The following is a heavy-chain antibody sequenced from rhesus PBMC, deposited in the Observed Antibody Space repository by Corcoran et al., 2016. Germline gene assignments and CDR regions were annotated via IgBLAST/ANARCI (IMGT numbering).Heavy chain of an antibody. D-gene: IGHD1-44*02. J-gene: IGHJ4*01. CDR3: ARKDPGAPIDY. CDR2: FSVSGGSP. CDR1: GGSISSNS. V-gene: IGHV4-173*01. Sequence: QLQLQESGPGLVKPSETLSLTCAVSGGSISSNSWSWIRKPPGKGLESIGRFSVSGGSPDYSPSLKGQVTISTDTSKNQFSLTLSSVTAAATAVYYCARKDPGAPIDYWGQGVLVTVSS.